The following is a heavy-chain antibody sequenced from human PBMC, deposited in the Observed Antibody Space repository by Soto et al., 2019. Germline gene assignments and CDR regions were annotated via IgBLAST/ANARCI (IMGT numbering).Heavy chain of an antibody. CDR1: GYTFTSYG. CDR3: AREGYCSGTSCPHYYYYYGIDV. CDR2: ISAYNGNT. D-gene: IGHD2-2*01. J-gene: IGHJ6*02. V-gene: IGHV1-18*04. Sequence: QVQLVQSGTEVKKPGASVKVSCKASGYTFTSYGINWVRQAPGQGLEWMGWISAYNGNTNYAQKLLGRVTMTTDTSTSTAYMELRSLISDDTAVYYCAREGYCSGTSCPHYYYYYGIDVWGQGTTVTVSS.